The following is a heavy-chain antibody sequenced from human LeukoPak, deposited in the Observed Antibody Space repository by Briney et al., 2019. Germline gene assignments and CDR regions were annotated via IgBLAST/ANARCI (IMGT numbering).Heavy chain of an antibody. CDR3: ARVGSWEGEYYGMDV. V-gene: IGHV4-31*03. J-gene: IGHJ6*02. CDR2: IYYSGST. CDR1: GGSISSGGYY. D-gene: IGHD6-13*01. Sequence: SQTLSLTCTVPGGSISSGGYYWSWIRQHPGKGLEWIGYIYYSGSTYYNPSLKSRVTISVDTSKNQFSLKLSSVTAADTAVYYCARVGSWEGEYYGMDVWGQGTTVTVSS.